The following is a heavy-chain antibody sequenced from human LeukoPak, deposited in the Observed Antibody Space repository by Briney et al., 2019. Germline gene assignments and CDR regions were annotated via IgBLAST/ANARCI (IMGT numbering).Heavy chain of an antibody. Sequence: PSETLSLTCTVSGGSISSYYWSWIRQPPGKGLEWIGYIYTSGSTNYNPSLKSRVTISVDTSKNQFSLKLSSVTAADTAVYYCARGRRIVGIVPRYYFDYWGQGTLDTVSS. V-gene: IGHV4-4*09. D-gene: IGHD2-15*01. J-gene: IGHJ4*02. CDR3: ARGRRIVGIVPRYYFDY. CDR1: GGSISSYY. CDR2: IYTSGST.